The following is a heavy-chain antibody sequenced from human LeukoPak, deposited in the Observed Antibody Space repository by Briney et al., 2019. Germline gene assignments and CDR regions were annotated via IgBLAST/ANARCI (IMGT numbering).Heavy chain of an antibody. Sequence: PGRSLRLSCAASGFTFSSYGMHWVRQAPGKGLEWVAVIWYDGSNKYYADSVKGRFTISRDNSKNTLYLQMNSLRAEDTAVYYCAKVSSSGCVGYWGQGTLVTVSS. V-gene: IGHV3-33*06. J-gene: IGHJ4*02. CDR3: AKVSSSGCVGY. D-gene: IGHD2-8*02. CDR2: IWYDGSNK. CDR1: GFTFSSYG.